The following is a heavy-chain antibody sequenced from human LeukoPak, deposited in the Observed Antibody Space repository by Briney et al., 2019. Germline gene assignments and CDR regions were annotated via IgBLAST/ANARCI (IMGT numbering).Heavy chain of an antibody. CDR1: GGTFSSYA. D-gene: IGHD3-10*01. V-gene: IGHV1-69*05. CDR3: ARQWFGEKYYFDY. J-gene: IGHJ4*02. Sequence: SVKVSCKASGGTFSSYAISWVRQAPGQGLEWMGGIIPIFGTANYAQKFQGRVTITTDESTSTAYMELSSLRSEDTAVYYCARQWFGEKYYFDYWGQGTLDTVSS. CDR2: IIPIFGTA.